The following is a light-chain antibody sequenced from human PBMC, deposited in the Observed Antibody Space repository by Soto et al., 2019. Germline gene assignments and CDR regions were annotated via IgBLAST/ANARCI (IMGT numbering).Light chain of an antibody. CDR2: WAS. Sequence: VMTQSPDSLAVSLGERATINCKSSQSILYSSNNKNYLVWYQQKPGQPPKLLIYWASTRASGVPDRFSGSGSGTDFTLTISSLQAEDVALYFCHQYHSSPWTFGQGTKVEIK. V-gene: IGKV4-1*01. J-gene: IGKJ1*01. CDR3: HQYHSSPWT. CDR1: QSILYSSNNKNY.